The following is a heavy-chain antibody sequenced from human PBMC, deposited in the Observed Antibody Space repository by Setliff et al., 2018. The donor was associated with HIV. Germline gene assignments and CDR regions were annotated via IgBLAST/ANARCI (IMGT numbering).Heavy chain of an antibody. J-gene: IGHJ4*02. CDR1: GGSISSSSYY. V-gene: IGHV4-39*01. CDR2: IYYSGAT. Sequence: LSLTCTVSGGSISSSSYYWGWIRQPPGKGLEWIGSIYYSGATYYNPSLKSRVTLSVDTSNNQFSLKLSSVTAADAAVYYCARHLRWELPYYFDYWGQGTLVTVSS. D-gene: IGHD1-26*01. CDR3: ARHLRWELPYYFDY.